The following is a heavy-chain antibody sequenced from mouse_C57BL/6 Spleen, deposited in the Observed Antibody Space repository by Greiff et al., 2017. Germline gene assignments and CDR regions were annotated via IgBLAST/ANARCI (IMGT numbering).Heavy chain of an antibody. V-gene: IGHV1-80*01. CDR3: ARGGDLGPFAY. D-gene: IGHD3-3*01. CDR1: GYAFSSYW. CDR2: IYPGDGDT. J-gene: IGHJ3*01. Sequence: QVQLKQSGAELVKPGASVKISCKASGYAFSSYWMNWVKQRPGKGLEWIGQIYPGDGDTNYNGKFKGKATLTADKSSSTAYRQLSSLTSEDSAVYFCARGGDLGPFAYWGQGTLVTVSA.